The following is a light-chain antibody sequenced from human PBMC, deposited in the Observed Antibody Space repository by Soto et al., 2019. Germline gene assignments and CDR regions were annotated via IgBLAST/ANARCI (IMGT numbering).Light chain of an antibody. Sequence: EIVLTQSPATLSLSPGERATLSCRASQSVSRFLAWYQQKPGQAPRLLIYDASNRATGIPDRFSGSGSGTDFTLTVSRLEPEDFAVYYCQQFGSSSWTFGQGTKVEIK. CDR3: QQFGSSSWT. V-gene: IGKV3-11*01. CDR1: QSVSRF. J-gene: IGKJ1*01. CDR2: DAS.